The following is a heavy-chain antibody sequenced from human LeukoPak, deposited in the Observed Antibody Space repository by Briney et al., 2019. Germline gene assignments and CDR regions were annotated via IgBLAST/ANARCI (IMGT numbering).Heavy chain of an antibody. Sequence: SETLSLTCTVSGGSISSYYWSWIRQPPGKGLEWIGYIYYSGSTNYNPSLKSRVTISVDTSKNQFSLKLSSVTAADTAVYYCARIQTWYYYYMDVWGKGTTVTVSS. CDR3: ARIQTWYYYYMDV. V-gene: IGHV4-59*01. D-gene: IGHD5-18*01. CDR2: IYYSGST. CDR1: GGSISSYY. J-gene: IGHJ6*03.